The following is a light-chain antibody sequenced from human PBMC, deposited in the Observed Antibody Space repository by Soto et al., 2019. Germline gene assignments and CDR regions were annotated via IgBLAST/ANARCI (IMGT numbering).Light chain of an antibody. CDR3: QQSYNTPRT. CDR1: QSISNY. Sequence: EIQMTESPSSVSASVGDSVTITCRARQSISNYLNWYQQKPGKAPKLLIYAASNLQSGVPSRFSGSGSGTDFTLTISSLQPEDFAPYYCQQSYNTPRTFGQGTNV. J-gene: IGKJ1*01. V-gene: IGKV1-39*01. CDR2: AAS.